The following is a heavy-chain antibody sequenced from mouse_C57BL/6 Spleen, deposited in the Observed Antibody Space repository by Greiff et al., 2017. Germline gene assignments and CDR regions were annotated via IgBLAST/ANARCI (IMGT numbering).Heavy chain of an antibody. CDR2: IYPSDSET. CDR1: GYTFTSYW. J-gene: IGHJ4*01. Sequence: QVQLKQPGAELVRPGSSVKLSCKASGYTFTSYWMDWVKQRPGQGLEWIGNIYPSDSETHYNQKFKDKATLTVDKSSSTAYMQLSSLTSEDSAVYYCARGATVYYAMDYWGQGTSVTVSS. D-gene: IGHD1-1*01. CDR3: ARGATVYYAMDY. V-gene: IGHV1-61*01.